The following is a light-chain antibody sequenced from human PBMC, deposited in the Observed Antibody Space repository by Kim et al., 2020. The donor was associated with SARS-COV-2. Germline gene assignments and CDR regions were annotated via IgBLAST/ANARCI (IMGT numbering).Light chain of an antibody. CDR1: SSDVGSYNL. J-gene: IGLJ3*02. CDR2: EVS. Sequence: QSALTQPASVSGSPGQSITISCTGTSSDVGSYNLVSWYQQHPGKAPKLMIYEVSKRPSGVSNRFSGSKSGNTASLTISGLQAEDEADYYCCSYASSSTRWVFGGGTQLTVL. V-gene: IGLV2-23*02. CDR3: CSYASSSTRWV.